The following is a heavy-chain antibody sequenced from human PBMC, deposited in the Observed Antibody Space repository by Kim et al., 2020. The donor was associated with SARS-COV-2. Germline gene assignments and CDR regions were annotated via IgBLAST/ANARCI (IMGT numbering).Heavy chain of an antibody. CDR2: IWYDGSNK. D-gene: IGHD3-10*01. CDR3: ARDRGVTMVRGVPNWFDP. CDR1: GFTFSSYG. V-gene: IGHV3-33*01. Sequence: GGSLRLSCAASGFTFSSYGMHWVRQAPGKGLEWVAVIWYDGSNKYYADSVKGRFTISRDNSKNTLYLQMNSLRAEDTAVYYCARDRGVTMVRGVPNWFDPCGQGTLVTVSS. J-gene: IGHJ5*02.